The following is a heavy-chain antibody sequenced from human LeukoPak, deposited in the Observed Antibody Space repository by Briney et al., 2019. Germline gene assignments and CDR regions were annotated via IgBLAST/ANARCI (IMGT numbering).Heavy chain of an antibody. Sequence: ASVKVSCKASGYTFTSYYMHWVRQAPGQGLEWMGVINPSGGTTTYAQKFQGRVTMTRDTSTSTVYMELSSLRIEDTAVYYCSRDLGGSYNDYWGQGTMVTVSS. CDR1: GYTFTSYY. J-gene: IGHJ4*02. D-gene: IGHD1-26*01. CDR2: INPSGGTT. CDR3: SRDLGGSYNDY. V-gene: IGHV1-46*01.